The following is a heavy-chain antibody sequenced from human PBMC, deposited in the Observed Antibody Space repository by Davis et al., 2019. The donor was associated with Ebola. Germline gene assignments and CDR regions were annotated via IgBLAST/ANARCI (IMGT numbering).Heavy chain of an antibody. CDR3: ARAGDFPAPGLPGVLALLSQCDNWFDP. V-gene: IGHV1-46*01. CDR1: GYTFTSYY. J-gene: IGHJ5*02. Sequence: ASVKVSCKASGYTFTSYYMHWVRQAPGQGLEWMGIINPSGGSTSYAQKFQGRVTMTRDTSTSTVYMELSSLRSEDTAVYYCARAGDFPAPGLPGVLALLSQCDNWFDPWGQGTLVTVSS. D-gene: IGHD2-21*01. CDR2: INPSGGST.